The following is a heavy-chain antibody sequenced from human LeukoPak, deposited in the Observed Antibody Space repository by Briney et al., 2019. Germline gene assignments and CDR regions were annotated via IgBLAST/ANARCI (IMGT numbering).Heavy chain of an antibody. J-gene: IGHJ4*02. CDR2: IKQDGSEK. CDR3: VKVAWTVAGPY. Sequence: GGSLRLSCAASEFTFSNYWMSWVRQAPGKGLEWVAHIKQDGSEKFYVDSVKGRFTISRDNAKNSLYLRMNSLRAEDTAVYYCVKVAWTVAGPYWGQGTLVTVSS. V-gene: IGHV3-7*05. CDR1: EFTFSNYW. D-gene: IGHD6-19*01.